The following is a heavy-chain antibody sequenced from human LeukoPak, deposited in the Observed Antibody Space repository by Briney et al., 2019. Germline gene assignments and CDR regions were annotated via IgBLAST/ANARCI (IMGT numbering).Heavy chain of an antibody. D-gene: IGHD3-16*02. CDR2: IYYSGST. J-gene: IGHJ5*02. CDR1: GGSIGSSSYY. Sequence: VKPSETLSLTCTVSGGSIGSSSYYWGWIRQPPGKGLEWIGSIYYSGSTYYNPSLKSRVTISVDTSKNQFSLKLSSVTAADTAVYYCARWRRIENWFDPWGQGTLVTVSS. CDR3: ARWRRIENWFDP. V-gene: IGHV4-39*01.